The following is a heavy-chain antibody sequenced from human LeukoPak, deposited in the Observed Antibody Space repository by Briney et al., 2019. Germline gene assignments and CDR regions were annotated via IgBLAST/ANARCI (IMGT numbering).Heavy chain of an antibody. CDR1: GFTFSNYG. CDR3: AREDIRLDYFDY. Sequence: GGSLRLSCAASGFTFSNYGMHWVRQAPGRGLEWVSYISGSGVTMYYADSVKGRFTISRDDAKNSLYLQMNSLRAEDTAVYYCAREDIRLDYFDYWGQGTLVTVSS. CDR2: ISGSGVTM. V-gene: IGHV3-48*04. D-gene: IGHD6-19*01. J-gene: IGHJ4*02.